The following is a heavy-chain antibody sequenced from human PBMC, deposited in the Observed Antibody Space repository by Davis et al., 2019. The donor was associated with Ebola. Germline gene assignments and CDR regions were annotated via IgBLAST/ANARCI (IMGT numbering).Heavy chain of an antibody. D-gene: IGHD2-21*01. CDR2: IIPIFGTA. CDR3: TRGYSPKCRTGDCVNDY. V-gene: IGHV1-69*13. J-gene: IGHJ4*02. Sequence: SVKVSCKASGGTFSSYAISWVRQAPGQGLEWMGEIIPIFGTANYAQKFQGRVTITADESTSTAYMELSSLRSEDTAVYYCTRGYSPKCRTGDCVNDYWGQGTLVTVSS. CDR1: GGTFSSYA.